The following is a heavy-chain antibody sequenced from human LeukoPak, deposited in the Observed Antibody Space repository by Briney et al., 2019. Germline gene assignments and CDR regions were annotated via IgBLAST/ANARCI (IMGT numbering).Heavy chain of an antibody. Sequence: PGGSLRLSCAASGFTFSSYSMNWVRQAPGKGLEWVSSISSSSTHMYYAESVKGRFTISRDDARKSMYLQMNSLRAEDTAVYYCAWALGEVVPAAIGYWGQGTLVTVSS. CDR3: AWALGEVVPAAIGY. V-gene: IGHV3-21*01. CDR2: ISSSSTHM. D-gene: IGHD2-2*02. CDR1: GFTFSSYS. J-gene: IGHJ4*02.